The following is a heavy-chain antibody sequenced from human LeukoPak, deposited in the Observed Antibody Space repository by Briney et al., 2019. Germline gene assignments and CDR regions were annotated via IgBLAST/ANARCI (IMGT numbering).Heavy chain of an antibody. CDR2: IYHSGST. D-gene: IGHD5-18*01. CDR1: GGSIKSNNW. CDR3: ASGVQLWSALDY. Sequence: PSETLSLTCAVSGGSIKSNNWWSWVRQPPGKGLEWIGEIYHSGSTNYNPSLESRVTVSVDKSKNQFSLDLSSVTAADTAVYYCASGVQLWSALDYWGQGTLVTVSS. V-gene: IGHV4-4*02. J-gene: IGHJ4*02.